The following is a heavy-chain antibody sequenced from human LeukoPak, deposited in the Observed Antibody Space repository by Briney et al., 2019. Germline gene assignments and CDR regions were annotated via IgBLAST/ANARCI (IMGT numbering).Heavy chain of an antibody. J-gene: IGHJ4*02. CDR3: AKANWVSNADAVF. CDR2: LRGNGDT. D-gene: IGHD1-1*01. CDR1: GFSFSSYA. V-gene: IGHV3-23*01. Sequence: GGSLRLSCAASGFSFSSYAMSWVREAPARGLEWVSSLRGNGDTFYADSVKGRFTLPRDDSRNTVYLQLNNLRVEDTAVYYCAKANWVSNADAVFWGQGTVVTVSS.